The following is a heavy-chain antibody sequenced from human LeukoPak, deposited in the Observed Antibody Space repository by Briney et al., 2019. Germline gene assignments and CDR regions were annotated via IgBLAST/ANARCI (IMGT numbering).Heavy chain of an antibody. CDR2: ISSKGDNI. Sequence: GGSLRLSCAASGFTFSSYAIHWVRQAPGKGLEDVSTISSKGDNIFYANSVKGRFTISRDNSKNTVYLQMGGLRAEDMAVYYCGRVRISAARGYMDVWGKGTTVTVSS. V-gene: IGHV3-64*01. D-gene: IGHD6-13*01. CDR3: GRVRISAARGYMDV. J-gene: IGHJ6*04. CDR1: GFTFSSYA.